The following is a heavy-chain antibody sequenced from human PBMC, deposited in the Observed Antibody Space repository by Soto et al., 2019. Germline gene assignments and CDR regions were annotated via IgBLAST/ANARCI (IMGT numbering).Heavy chain of an antibody. V-gene: IGHV1-2*02. J-gene: IGHJ6*02. CDR1: GYTFTGYY. Sequence: GASVKVSCKASGYTFTGYYIHWVREAPGQGLEWMGWINPQTGGTSYAQKFQGRVTLSRDTSINTAYLELSRLTFDVAAVYFCARERYQVISDGMDVWGQGTTVTVSS. D-gene: IGHD2-2*01. CDR2: INPQTGGT. CDR3: ARERYQVISDGMDV.